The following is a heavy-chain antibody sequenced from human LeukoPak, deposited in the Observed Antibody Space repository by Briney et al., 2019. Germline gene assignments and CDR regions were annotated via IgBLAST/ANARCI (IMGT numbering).Heavy chain of an antibody. CDR2: ISGSGGST. CDR3: AKDEVLLWFGEPHFDY. CDR1: GFTFSSYA. Sequence: GGSLRLSCAASGFTFSSYAMSWVRQAPGKGLEWVSAISGSGGSTYYADSVKGRFTISGDNSKNTLYLQMNSLRAEDTAVYYCAKDEVLLWFGEPHFDYWGQGTLVTVSS. D-gene: IGHD3-10*01. J-gene: IGHJ4*02. V-gene: IGHV3-23*01.